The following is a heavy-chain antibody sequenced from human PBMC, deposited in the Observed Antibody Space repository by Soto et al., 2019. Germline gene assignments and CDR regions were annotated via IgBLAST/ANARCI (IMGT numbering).Heavy chain of an antibody. CDR1: GYTFTSYG. CDR2: ISAYNGNT. V-gene: IGHV1-18*01. D-gene: IGHD3-10*01. Sequence: QVQLVQSGAEVKKPGASVKVSCKASGYTFTSYGISWVRQAPGQGLEWMGWISAYNGNTNYAQKLQGRVTMTTDTSTSTAYMDLRSLRSDDTAVYYCARDPYYYGSGSQSWFDPWGQGTLVTVSS. J-gene: IGHJ5*02. CDR3: ARDPYYYGSGSQSWFDP.